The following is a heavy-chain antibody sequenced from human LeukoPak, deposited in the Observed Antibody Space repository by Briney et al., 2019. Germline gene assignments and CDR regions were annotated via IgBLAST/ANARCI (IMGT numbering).Heavy chain of an antibody. Sequence: SVNLFYKASGGTFNICDISWVRQAPGQGLEWMGRIIPILGITNYAQKFQGRFTITADKSTSTAYMELSSLRSEDTSVYYCASPPLIRGYDGDYYFDYWGQGTLVTVSS. D-gene: IGHD5-12*01. CDR1: GGTFNICD. J-gene: IGHJ4*02. CDR2: IIPILGIT. V-gene: IGHV1-69*04. CDR3: ASPPLIRGYDGDYYFDY.